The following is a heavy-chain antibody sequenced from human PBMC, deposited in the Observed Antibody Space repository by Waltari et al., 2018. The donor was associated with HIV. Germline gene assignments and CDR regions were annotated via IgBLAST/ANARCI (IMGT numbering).Heavy chain of an antibody. CDR3: ARSAGTNDYYYYYYMDV. J-gene: IGHJ6*03. D-gene: IGHD1-7*01. CDR1: GFSLTTSAVG. V-gene: IGHV2-5*02. Sequence: QITLKESGPSLVKPTQTLTLTCTFSGFSLTTSAVGVGWIRQPPGKALEWLALIYWDDDKRYIPSLRSRLTITKDTSKNQVVLTMTNMDPVDTATYYCARSAGTNDYYYYYYMDVWGKGTTVTVSS. CDR2: IYWDDDK.